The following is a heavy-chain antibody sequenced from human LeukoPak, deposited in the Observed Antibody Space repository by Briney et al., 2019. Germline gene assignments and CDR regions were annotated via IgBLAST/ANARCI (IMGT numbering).Heavy chain of an antibody. CDR1: GGSFSGYY. CDR2: IFYSGST. J-gene: IGHJ3*02. D-gene: IGHD3-22*01. CDR3: ARGPYSYDSSGAFDI. V-gene: IGHV4-34*01. Sequence: SETLSLTCAVYGGSFSGYYWTWIRQPPGKGLEWIGSIFYSGSTYYNPSLKSRVTISVDTSKNQISLKLSSVTAADTAVYFCARGPYSYDSSGAFDIWGQGTMVTVS.